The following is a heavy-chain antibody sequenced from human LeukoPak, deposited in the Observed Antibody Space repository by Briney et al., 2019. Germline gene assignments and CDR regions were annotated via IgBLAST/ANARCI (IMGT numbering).Heavy chain of an antibody. J-gene: IGHJ4*02. Sequence: PSETLSLTCTVSGGSISSSSYYWGWIRQPPGKGLEWIGSIYYSGSTYYNPSLKSRVTISVDTSKNQFSLKLSSVTAADTAVYYCAGSDIPLVEGATSFFDYWGQGTLVTVSS. D-gene: IGHD1-26*01. CDR1: GGSISSSSYY. CDR2: IYYSGST. CDR3: AGSDIPLVEGATSFFDY. V-gene: IGHV4-39*01.